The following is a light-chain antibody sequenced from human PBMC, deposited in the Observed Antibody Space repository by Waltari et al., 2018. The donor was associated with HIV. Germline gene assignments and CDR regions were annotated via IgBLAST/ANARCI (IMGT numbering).Light chain of an antibody. Sequence: QSALTQPASVSGSPGQSITISCTDSSSDMSTYNRVSWYQQFPGNAPNLIIYEVGNRHSVVSNRFSGSKSGNTASLTISGLQAEDEADYYCISYTTTNYYVFGPGTWVTVL. CDR1: SSDMSTYNR. CDR3: ISYTTTNYYV. CDR2: EVG. J-gene: IGLJ1*01. V-gene: IGLV2-14*01.